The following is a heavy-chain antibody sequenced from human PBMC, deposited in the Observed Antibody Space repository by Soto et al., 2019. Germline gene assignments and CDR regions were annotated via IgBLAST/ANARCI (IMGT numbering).Heavy chain of an antibody. D-gene: IGHD3-10*01. CDR1: GFSLSTSGVG. V-gene: IGHV2-5*02. CDR3: AHRAYFGSGKQFDY. J-gene: IGHJ4*02. CDR2: MYWDDEK. Sequence: QITLKESGPTLVKPTQTLTLTCTFSGFSLSTSGVGVGWIRQPPGKALEWLAIMYWDDEKRYSPSLKTRLTVTKDTSKNQVVLTMTNVDPVDTATYYCAHRAYFGSGKQFDYWGQGTLVSVSS.